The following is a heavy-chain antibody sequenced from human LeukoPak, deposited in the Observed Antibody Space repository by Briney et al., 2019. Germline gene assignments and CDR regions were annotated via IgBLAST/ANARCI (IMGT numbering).Heavy chain of an antibody. V-gene: IGHV4-39*01. J-gene: IGHJ4*02. Sequence: SETLSLTCTVSGGSISSSSYYWGWIRQPPGKGLEWIGSIYYSGSTYYNPSLKSRVTISVDTSKNQFSLKLSSVTAADTAVYYCAEGRGPYYFDYWGQGTPVTVSS. CDR1: GGSISSSSYY. D-gene: IGHD3-10*01. CDR3: AEGRGPYYFDY. CDR2: IYYSGST.